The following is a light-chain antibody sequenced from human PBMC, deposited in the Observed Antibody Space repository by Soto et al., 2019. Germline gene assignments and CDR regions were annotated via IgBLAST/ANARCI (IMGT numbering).Light chain of an antibody. CDR2: DAS. CDR1: QSISSW. J-gene: IGKJ2*01. Sequence: DIQMTQSPSTLSASVGDRVTITCRASQSISSWLAWYQQKPGKAPKLLIYDASSLESGVPSRFSGSGSGTEFTLTISSLQRDDFATYYCQQYNSYSSYTFGQRTKLEIK. V-gene: IGKV1-5*01. CDR3: QQYNSYSSYT.